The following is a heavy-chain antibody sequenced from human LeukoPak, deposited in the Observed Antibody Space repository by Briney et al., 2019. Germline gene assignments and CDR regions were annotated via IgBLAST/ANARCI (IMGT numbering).Heavy chain of an antibody. V-gene: IGHV4-34*01. CDR3: ASDCSGGSCYSAYFDY. CDR2: INHSGST. J-gene: IGHJ4*02. D-gene: IGHD2-15*01. CDR1: GGSFSGYY. Sequence: KPSETLSLTCAVYGGSFSGYYWSWIRQPPGKGLEWIGEINHSGSTNYNPSLKGRVTISVDTSKNQFSLKLSSVTAADTAVYYCASDCSGGSCYSAYFDYWGQGTLVTVSS.